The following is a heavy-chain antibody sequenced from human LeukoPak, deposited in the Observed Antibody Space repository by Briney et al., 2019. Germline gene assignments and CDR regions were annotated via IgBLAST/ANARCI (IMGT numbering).Heavy chain of an antibody. J-gene: IGHJ6*04. V-gene: IGHV3-73*01. CDR1: GFSISGSA. Sequence: GGSLRLSCAASGFSISGSAMHWVRQASGKGLEWVGRIRSRANSYATAYAASVKGRFTISRDDSENTAYLQMNSLKTEDTAVYYCITPDKPLGYCSGGSCSLGCSRGKGTTVTISS. D-gene: IGHD2-15*01. CDR3: ITPDKPLGYCSGGSCSLGCS. CDR2: IRSRANSYAT.